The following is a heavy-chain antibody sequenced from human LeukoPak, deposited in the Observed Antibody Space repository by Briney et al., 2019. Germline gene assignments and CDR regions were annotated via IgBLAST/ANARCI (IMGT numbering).Heavy chain of an antibody. Sequence: PSETLSLTCVVSGGSISSSNWWSWVRQPPGKGLEWIGEMYHSGSTNYNPSLKSRVTISVDKSNNQFSLKLSSVTAADTAVYYCVTRGTASRLLGSWGQGTLVTVSS. J-gene: IGHJ4*02. CDR2: MYHSGST. CDR1: GGSISSSNW. CDR3: VTRGTASRLLGS. D-gene: IGHD1/OR15-1a*01. V-gene: IGHV4-4*02.